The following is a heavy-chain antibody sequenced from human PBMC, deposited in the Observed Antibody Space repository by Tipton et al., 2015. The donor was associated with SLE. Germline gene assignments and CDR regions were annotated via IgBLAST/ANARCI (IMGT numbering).Heavy chain of an antibody. CDR3: ARGLGTMVRGPMGY. Sequence: TLSLTCAVSGYSISSGYYWGWIRQPPGKGLEWIGSIYHSGSTYYNPSLKSRVTISVDKSKNQFSLKLSSVTAADTAVYYCARGLGTMVRGPMGYWGQGTLVTVFS. D-gene: IGHD3-10*01. J-gene: IGHJ4*02. CDR2: IYHSGST. CDR1: GYSISSGYY. V-gene: IGHV4-38-2*01.